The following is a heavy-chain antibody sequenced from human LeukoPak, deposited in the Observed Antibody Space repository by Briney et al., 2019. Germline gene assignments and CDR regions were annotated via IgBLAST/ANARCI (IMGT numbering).Heavy chain of an antibody. CDR3: ARDSQGDDYFLVSTY. CDR2: IKQDGSEK. CDR1: GFTFSIYW. Sequence: PGGSLRLSCAASGFTFSIYWMSWVRQAPGKGLEWVANIKQDGSEKYYVDSVKGRFTISRDNAKNSLYLQMNSLRAEDTAVYYCARDSQGDDYFLVSTYWGQGTLVTVSS. V-gene: IGHV3-7*01. D-gene: IGHD5-12*01. J-gene: IGHJ4*02.